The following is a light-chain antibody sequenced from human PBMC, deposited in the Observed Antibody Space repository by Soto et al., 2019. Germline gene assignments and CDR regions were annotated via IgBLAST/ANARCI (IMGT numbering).Light chain of an antibody. CDR3: QQYNSWPLT. V-gene: IGKV4-1*01. Sequence: DIVMTQSPDSLAVSLGERATINCKSSQSVLYSSNNKNYLAWYQQKPGQPPKLLFYWASTRESGVPDRFSGSGSGTDFALTISSLQAEDVAVYYCQQYNSWPLTFGGGTKVEIK. CDR1: QSVLYSSNNKNY. J-gene: IGKJ4*01. CDR2: WAS.